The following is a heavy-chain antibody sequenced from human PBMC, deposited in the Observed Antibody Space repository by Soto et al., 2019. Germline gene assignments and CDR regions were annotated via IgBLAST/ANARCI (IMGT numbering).Heavy chain of an antibody. D-gene: IGHD3-10*01. CDR3: AYARGNAWYYFES. Sequence: QITLKESGPTLVKPTQTLTLTCTFSGFSLRSNGVGVGWIRQPPGKAPEWLALIYWDDDKRYNPSLRSRLTIAKDTSKNRVVLTITNMDPVDSATYYCAYARGNAWYYFESWGPGTLVTVSS. CDR1: GFSLRSNGVG. J-gene: IGHJ4*02. CDR2: IYWDDDK. V-gene: IGHV2-5*02.